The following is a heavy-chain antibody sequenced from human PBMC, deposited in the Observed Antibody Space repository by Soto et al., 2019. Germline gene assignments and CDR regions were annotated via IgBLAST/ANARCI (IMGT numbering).Heavy chain of an antibody. J-gene: IGHJ6*02. CDR3: ANCLYGGNSPYYYYYYGMDV. CDR1: GFTFSSYG. CDR2: ISYDGSNK. V-gene: IGHV3-30*18. D-gene: IGHD2-21*02. Sequence: QPGGSLRLSCAASGFTFSSYGMHWVRQAPGKGLEWVAVISYDGSNKYYADSVKGRFTISRDNSKNTLYLQMNSLRAEDTAVYYCANCLYGGNSPYYYYYYGMDVWGQGTTVTVSS.